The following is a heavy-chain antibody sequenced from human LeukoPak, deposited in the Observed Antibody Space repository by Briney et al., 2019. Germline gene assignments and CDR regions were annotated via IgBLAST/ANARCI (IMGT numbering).Heavy chain of an antibody. CDR2: FDPEDGET. J-gene: IGHJ4*02. Sequence: GASVKVSCKVSGYTLTELSMHWVRQAPGKGLEWTGGFDPEDGETIYAQKFQGRVTMTEDTSTDTAYMELSSLRSEDTAVYYCATGTAAADKFDYWGREPWSPSPQ. CDR3: ATGTAAADKFDY. D-gene: IGHD6-13*01. CDR1: GYTLTELS. V-gene: IGHV1-24*01.